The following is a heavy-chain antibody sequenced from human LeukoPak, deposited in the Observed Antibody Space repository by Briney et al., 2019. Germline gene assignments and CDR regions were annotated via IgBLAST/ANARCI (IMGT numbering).Heavy chain of an antibody. D-gene: IGHD2-2*01. Sequence: HPGGSLRLSCSASGFTFSSYAMHWVRQAPGKGLEYVSAISSNGGSTYYADSVKGRFTISRDNSKNTLYLQMSSLRAEDTAVYYCVRGTWGLCSSTSCYSGMDVWGQGTTVTVSS. CDR3: VRGTWGLCSSTSCYSGMDV. J-gene: IGHJ6*02. CDR1: GFTFSSYA. V-gene: IGHV3-64D*06. CDR2: ISSNGGST.